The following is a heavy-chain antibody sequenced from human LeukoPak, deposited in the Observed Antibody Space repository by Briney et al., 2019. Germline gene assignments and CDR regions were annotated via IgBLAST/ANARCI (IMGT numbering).Heavy chain of an antibody. CDR3: AKDWTTVVTPKGYYFDS. CDR2: ISTTGGST. Sequence: PGGSLRLSCAASGFSFNNYAMSWVRQAPGKGLEWVSAISTTGGSTYYADSVKGRFTVSRDNSKNTLSLRMDSLRVEDTALYYCAKDWTTVVTPKGYYFDSWGQGTLVTVSS. D-gene: IGHD4-23*01. J-gene: IGHJ4*02. CDR1: GFSFNNYA. V-gene: IGHV3-23*01.